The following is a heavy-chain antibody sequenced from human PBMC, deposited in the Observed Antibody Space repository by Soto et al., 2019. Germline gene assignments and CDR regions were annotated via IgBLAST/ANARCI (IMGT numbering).Heavy chain of an antibody. J-gene: IGHJ4*02. CDR1: GFTFSSHA. CDR3: AKGRNYHILTAHHAFDY. CDR2: IWYDGSNK. D-gene: IGHD3-9*01. Sequence: GGSLRLSCTASGFTFSSHAMTWVRQAPGKGLEWVAVIWYDGSNKYYADSVKGRFTISRDNSKNTLFLQMSSLTAEDTARYYCAKGRNYHILTAHHAFDYRGQGTQVTVSS. V-gene: IGHV3-33*08.